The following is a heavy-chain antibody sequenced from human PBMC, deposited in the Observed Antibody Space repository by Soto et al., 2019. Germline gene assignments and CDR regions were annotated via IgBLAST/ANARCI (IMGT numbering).Heavy chain of an antibody. D-gene: IGHD5-18*01. CDR2: IYYSGST. Sequence: SETLSLTCTVSGGSISSGDYYWSWIRQPPGKGLGWIGYIYYSGSTYYNPSLKSRVTISVDTSKNQFSLKLSSVTAADTAVYYCARVDTAMATFDYWGQGTLVTVSS. CDR3: ARVDTAMATFDY. J-gene: IGHJ4*02. CDR1: GGSISSGDYY. V-gene: IGHV4-30-4*01.